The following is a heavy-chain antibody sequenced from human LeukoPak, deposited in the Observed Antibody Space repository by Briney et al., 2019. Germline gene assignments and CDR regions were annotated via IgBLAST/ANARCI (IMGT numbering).Heavy chain of an antibody. CDR1: GYTFTGYY. CDR2: INPNSGGT. D-gene: IGHD3-10*01. CDR3: ARDGVVRGVIVY. V-gene: IGHV1-2*06. J-gene: IGHJ4*02. Sequence: ASVKVSCKASGYTFTGYYMHWVRQAPGQGLEWMGRINPNSGGTNYARKFQGRVTMTRDTSISTAYMELSRLRSDDTAVYYCARDGVVRGVIVYWGQGNLVTVSS.